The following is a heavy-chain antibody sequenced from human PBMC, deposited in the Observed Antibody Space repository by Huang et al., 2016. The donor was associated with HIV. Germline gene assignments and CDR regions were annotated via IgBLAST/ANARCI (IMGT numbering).Heavy chain of an antibody. CDR1: GGTCSSYA. CDR3: ARARGYYDSSVSYYFDY. Sequence: QVQLVQSGAEVKKPGSSVKVSCKASGGTCSSYAISWVRQAPGQGLEWMGGIIPIFGTANYAQKCQGRVTITADESTSTAYMELSSLRSEDTAVYYCARARGYYDSSVSYYFDYWGQGTLVTVSS. CDR2: IIPIFGTA. D-gene: IGHD3-22*01. V-gene: IGHV1-69*13. J-gene: IGHJ4*02.